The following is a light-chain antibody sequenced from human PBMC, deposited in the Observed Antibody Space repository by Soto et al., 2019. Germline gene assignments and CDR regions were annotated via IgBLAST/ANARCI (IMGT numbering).Light chain of an antibody. CDR3: QQRTNWPLT. V-gene: IGKV3-11*01. Sequence: IVLTPSPHTLTLSPGERATLSCRASQRVAKFVAWYQQKGGQPPRLLIFDASTRASGVPGRFNGSGSGTAFTLTISSLEPEDSAVYYCQQRTNWPLTFGGGTKVDIK. J-gene: IGKJ4*01. CDR1: QRVAKF. CDR2: DAS.